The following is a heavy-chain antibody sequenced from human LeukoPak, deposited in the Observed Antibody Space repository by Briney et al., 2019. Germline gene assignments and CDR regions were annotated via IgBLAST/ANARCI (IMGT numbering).Heavy chain of an antibody. V-gene: IGHV3-23*01. J-gene: IGHJ4*02. CDR3: TKDVVPDSGWDLDY. D-gene: IGHD6-19*01. CDR2: IYPNGGST. CDR1: GFTFSTYS. Sequence: GESLRLSCAASGFTFSTYSMTWVRQGPGKGLEWVSSIYPNGGSTFYADSVKGRFTISRGNSKNTLYLQMSSLRTEDTAIHYCTKDVVPDSGWDLDYWGQGTLVTVSS.